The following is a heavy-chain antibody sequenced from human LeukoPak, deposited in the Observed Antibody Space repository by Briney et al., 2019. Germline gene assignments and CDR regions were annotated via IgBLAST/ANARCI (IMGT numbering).Heavy chain of an antibody. CDR3: AKDATYYYYDRSGYSQADY. CDR2: ISYDGSKK. V-gene: IGHV3-30*18. CDR1: GFTFSSYG. D-gene: IGHD3-22*01. J-gene: IGHJ4*02. Sequence: GGSLRLSCAASGFTFSSYGMHWARQAPGKGLEWVAVISYDGSKKYYADSVKGRFTISRDNSKNTLYLQMDSLSAEDTAVYYCAKDATYYYYDRSGYSQADYWGQGTLVAVSS.